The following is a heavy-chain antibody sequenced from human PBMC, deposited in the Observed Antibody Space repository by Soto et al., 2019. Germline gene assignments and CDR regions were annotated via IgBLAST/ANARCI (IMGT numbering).Heavy chain of an antibody. V-gene: IGHV3-23*01. D-gene: IGHD3-3*01. J-gene: IGHJ4*02. CDR3: AKIMEYYDFWSGYWSFDY. CDR1: GFTFSSYA. Sequence: QSGGSLRLSCAASGFTFSSYAMSWVRQAPGKGLEWVSAISGSGGSTYYADSVKGRFTISRDNSKNTLYLQMNSLRAEDTAVYYCAKIMEYYDFWSGYWSFDYWGQGTLVTVSS. CDR2: ISGSGGST.